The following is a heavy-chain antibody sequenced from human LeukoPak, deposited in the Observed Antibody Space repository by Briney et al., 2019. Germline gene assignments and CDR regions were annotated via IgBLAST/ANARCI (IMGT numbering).Heavy chain of an antibody. V-gene: IGHV1-69*13. CDR3: ARDEKSGWSQRVEAFDI. J-gene: IGHJ3*02. CDR2: IIPIFGTA. D-gene: IGHD2-15*01. Sequence: SVKVSCKTSGYSFISYAISWVRQAPGQGLEWMGGIIPIFGTANYAQKFQGRVTITADESTSTAYMELSSLRSEDTAVYYCARDEKSGWSQRVEAFDIWGQGTMVTVSS. CDR1: GYSFISYA.